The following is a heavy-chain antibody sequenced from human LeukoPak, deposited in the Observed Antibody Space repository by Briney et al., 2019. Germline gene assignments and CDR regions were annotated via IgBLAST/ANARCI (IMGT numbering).Heavy chain of an antibody. V-gene: IGHV4-38-2*02. Sequence: SETLSLTCTVSDYSISSGYYWGWIRQPPGKGLEWIWSIFRSGSTYYNPSLESRVTISVDTSKNHFSLKLSSVTAADTALYYCARDPHDYSIIYFDYWGQGILVTVSS. J-gene: IGHJ4*02. CDR1: DYSISSGYY. D-gene: IGHD4-11*01. CDR2: IFRSGST. CDR3: ARDPHDYSIIYFDY.